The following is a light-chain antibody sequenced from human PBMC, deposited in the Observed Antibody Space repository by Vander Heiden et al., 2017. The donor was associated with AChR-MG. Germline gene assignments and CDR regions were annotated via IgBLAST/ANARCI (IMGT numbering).Light chain of an antibody. CDR2: QKD. J-gene: IGLJ3*02. CDR3: QAWDSRSNWV. Sequence: SYKLTQPPSVSVSPGQTATITCPGDNLGDKYVSWYQQKPGQPPLLVIYQKDKRPSGIPERFSGSNSGNTATLTISGTQSVDEADFFCQAWDSRSNWVFGGGTKLTV. V-gene: IGLV3-1*01. CDR1: NLGDKY.